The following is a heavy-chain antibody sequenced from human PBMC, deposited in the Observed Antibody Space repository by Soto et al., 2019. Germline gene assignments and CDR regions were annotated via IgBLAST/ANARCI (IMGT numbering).Heavy chain of an antibody. V-gene: IGHV3-30-3*01. D-gene: IGHD1-7*01. Sequence: QVQLVESGGGVVQPGRSLRLSCAASGFTFSSYAMHWVRQAPGKGLEWVAVISYDGSNKYYADSVKGRFTISRDNSKNTLYLQMNSLRAEDTAVYYCAREAGTTVWGMDVWGQGTTVTVSS. J-gene: IGHJ6*02. CDR1: GFTFSSYA. CDR3: AREAGTTVWGMDV. CDR2: ISYDGSNK.